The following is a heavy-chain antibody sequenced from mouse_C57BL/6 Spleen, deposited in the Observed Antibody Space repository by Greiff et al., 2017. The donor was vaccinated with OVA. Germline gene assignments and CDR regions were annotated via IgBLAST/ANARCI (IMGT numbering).Heavy chain of an antibody. CDR3: TGPITTVVANWYFDV. D-gene: IGHD1-1*01. CDR1: GFTFSDAW. Sequence: EVKVEESGGGLVQPGGSMKLSCAASGFTFSDAWMDWVRQSPEKGLEWVAEIRNKANNHATYYAESVKGRFTISRDDSKSSVYLQMNSLRAEDTGIYYCTGPITTVVANWYFDVWGTGTTVTVSS. V-gene: IGHV6-6*01. J-gene: IGHJ1*03. CDR2: IRNKANNHAT.